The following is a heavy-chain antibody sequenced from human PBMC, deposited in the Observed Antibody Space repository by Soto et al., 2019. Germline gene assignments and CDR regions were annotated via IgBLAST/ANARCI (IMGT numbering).Heavy chain of an antibody. CDR2: ISGSGETT. D-gene: IGHD4-4*01. CDR3: AKGGSGRNDYNEIVLFDF. CDR1: GFTFSSYA. J-gene: IGHJ4*02. Sequence: EVQLLESGGGLVQPGGSLRLSCAASGFTFSSYAMSWVRQTPGKGLEWVSTISGSGETTYYADSVKGRFTISRDNSRNTLFLQMNNLRVEDTAAYYCAKGGSGRNDYNEIVLFDFWGQRTLVTVSS. V-gene: IGHV3-23*01.